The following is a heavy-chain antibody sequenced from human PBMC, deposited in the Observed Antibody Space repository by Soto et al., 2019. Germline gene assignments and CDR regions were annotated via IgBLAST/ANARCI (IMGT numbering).Heavy chain of an antibody. CDR2: VYYRGRS. CDR3: VSQRTYVLTQPYFDY. CDR1: GGSFSGYY. Sequence: SETLSLTCSVYGGSFSGYYWCWILHAPGNGLEWIGSVYYRGRSYSNSSVKSRVDISVDTSKNQFSLNLNSVTASDTAVYFCVSQRTYVLTQPYFDYWGTGALVTISS. D-gene: IGHD2-8*01. V-gene: IGHV4-34*01. J-gene: IGHJ4*02.